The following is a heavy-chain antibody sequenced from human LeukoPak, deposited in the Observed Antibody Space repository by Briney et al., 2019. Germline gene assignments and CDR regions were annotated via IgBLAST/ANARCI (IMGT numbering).Heavy chain of an antibody. CDR3: ARSTFSYYYDSSGYYHGPFDY. J-gene: IGHJ4*02. V-gene: IGHV4-39*01. Sequence: SETLSLTRTVSGGSISSSSYYWGWIRQPPGKGLEWIGSIYYSGSTYYNPSLKSRVTISVDTSKNQFSLKLSSVTAADTAVYYCARSTFSYYYDSSGYYHGPFDYWGQGTLVTVSS. CDR1: GGSISSSSYY. D-gene: IGHD3-22*01. CDR2: IYYSGST.